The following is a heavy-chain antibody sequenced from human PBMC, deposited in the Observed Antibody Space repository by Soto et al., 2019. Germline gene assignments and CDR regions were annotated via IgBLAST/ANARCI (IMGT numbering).Heavy chain of an antibody. V-gene: IGHV4-59*01. J-gene: IGHJ6*02. Sequence: QVQLQESGPGLVKPSETLSLTGTVSGDSISRYYWSWIRLSPGKGLEGICYIYYSGETNPNPSVKSRVTISVDRTKNQVSLKLSSVTAADTAVYYCARDQGGEFLTGSGMDVWGPGTTVTVSS. D-gene: IGHD3-10*01. CDR1: GDSISRYY. CDR3: ARDQGGEFLTGSGMDV. CDR2: IYYSGET.